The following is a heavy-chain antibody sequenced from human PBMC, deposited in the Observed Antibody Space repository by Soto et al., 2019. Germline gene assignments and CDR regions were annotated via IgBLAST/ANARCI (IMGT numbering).Heavy chain of an antibody. J-gene: IGHJ6*02. CDR3: GKSPDFYYYGMDV. CDR2: ISGSGANT. Sequence: GVSLRLSCAASGFTFSGYAMTWVRQAPGNGLEWVSSISGSGANTYYADSVKGRFIISRDNSKNTVSLQMNSLRADDTAVYYCGKSPDFYYYGMDVWGQGTTVNVSS. V-gene: IGHV3-23*01. CDR1: GFTFSGYA.